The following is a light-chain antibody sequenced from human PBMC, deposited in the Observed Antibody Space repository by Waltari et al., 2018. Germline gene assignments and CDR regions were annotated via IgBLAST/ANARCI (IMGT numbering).Light chain of an antibody. J-gene: IGLJ3*02. CDR2: GDN. Sequence: QSVLTQPPSASGTPGQRVTIACSASLSNIESNTVYWYRQLPGTAPKLLIYGDNQRPSGVPDRFSGSKSGTSASLAISGLQSADEADYYCAGWDDSLNGPVFGGGTKLTVL. CDR3: AGWDDSLNGPV. V-gene: IGLV1-44*01. CDR1: LSNIESNT.